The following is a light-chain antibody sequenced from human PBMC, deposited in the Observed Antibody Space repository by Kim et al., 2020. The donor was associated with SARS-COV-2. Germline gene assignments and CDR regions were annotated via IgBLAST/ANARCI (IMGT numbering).Light chain of an antibody. CDR2: DVN. Sequence: QSVLTQPASVSGSPGQSITISCTGTSSDVGGYEHVSWYQQHPNKAPKLILYDVNKRPSGVSNRFSGSKSGHTASLTISGLQAEDEAYYYCNSYTSTRSWVFGGGTKLTVL. V-gene: IGLV2-14*03. J-gene: IGLJ3*02. CDR3: NSYTSTRSWV. CDR1: SSDVGGYEH.